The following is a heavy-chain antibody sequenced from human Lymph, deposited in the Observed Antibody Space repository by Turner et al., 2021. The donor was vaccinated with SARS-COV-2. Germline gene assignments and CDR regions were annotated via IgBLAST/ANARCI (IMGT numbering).Heavy chain of an antibody. CDR3: AKRKYQLLAGDFDY. J-gene: IGHJ4*02. Sequence: EVQLVESGGGLVKPGGSLRLSCAASGFTFSSYAMSWVRQAPGKGLEWVSSISVSGSSAYYADSVKGRFTISRDNSKNTLYLQMNSLRAEDTAVYYCAKRKYQLLAGDFDYWGQGTLVTVSS. CDR1: GFTFSSYA. CDR2: ISVSGSSA. V-gene: IGHV3-23*04. D-gene: IGHD2-2*01.